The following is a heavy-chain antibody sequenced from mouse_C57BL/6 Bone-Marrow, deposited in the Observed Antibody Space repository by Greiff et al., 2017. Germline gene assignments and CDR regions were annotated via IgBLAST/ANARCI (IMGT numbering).Heavy chain of an antibody. CDR1: GYTFTSYW. D-gene: IGHD1-1*01. V-gene: IGHV1-50*01. Sequence: QVQLQQSGAELVKPGASVKLSCKASGYTFTSYWMQWVKHRPGQGLEWIGEIDPSDGYTNYNQKFKGKATLTVDTSSSTAYMQLSSLTSEDSAVYYCAREGPLYYYGRKWYWDVWGTGTTVTVSS. CDR3: AREGPLYYYGRKWYWDV. J-gene: IGHJ1*03. CDR2: IDPSDGYT.